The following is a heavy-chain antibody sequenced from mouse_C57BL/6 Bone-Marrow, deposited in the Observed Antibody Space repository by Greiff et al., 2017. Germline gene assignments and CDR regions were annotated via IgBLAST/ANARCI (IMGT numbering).Heavy chain of an antibody. Sequence: EVQLQQSGAELVRPGASVKLSCTASGFNIKDDYMHWVKQRPEQGLEWIGWIDPENGDTEYASKFQGKATITADTSSNTAYLQLSSLTSEDTAVYYCTHYYYGSYYFDCWGQGTTLTGSS. J-gene: IGHJ2*01. CDR1: GFNIKDDY. CDR3: THYYYGSYYFDC. D-gene: IGHD1-1*01. V-gene: IGHV14-4*01. CDR2: IDPENGDT.